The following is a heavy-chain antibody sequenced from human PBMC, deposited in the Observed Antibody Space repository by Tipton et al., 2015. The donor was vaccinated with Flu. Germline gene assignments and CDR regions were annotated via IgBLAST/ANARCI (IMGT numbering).Heavy chain of an antibody. V-gene: IGHV5-51*03. CDR2: IYPVYSDL. J-gene: IGHJ3*02. CDR1: GYGFTRNW. D-gene: IGHD3-16*02. Sequence: QLVQSGAEVKKPGDSLKISCQGSGYGFTRNWIGWVRQMPGKGLEWMGIIYPVYSDLRYSPSFPGQVTMSVDKSVNTAYLHWSSLKAPDTAMYYCARRRDCDWGNYRYGNAFDIWGQGTRVIVSS. CDR3: ARRRDCDWGNYRYGNAFDI.